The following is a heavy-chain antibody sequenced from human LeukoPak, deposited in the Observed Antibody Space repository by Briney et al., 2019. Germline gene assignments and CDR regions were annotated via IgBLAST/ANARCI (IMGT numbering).Heavy chain of an antibody. CDR3: ARADIVGATMTFDY. CDR1: GGSISSHY. J-gene: IGHJ4*02. Sequence: PSETLSLTCTVSGGSISSHYWNWIRQPPGKGLEWIGYIYYSGSTNYNPSLKSRVTISVDTSKNQFSLKLSSVTAADTAVYYCARADIVGATMTFDYWGQGTLVTVSS. D-gene: IGHD1-26*01. V-gene: IGHV4-59*11. CDR2: IYYSGST.